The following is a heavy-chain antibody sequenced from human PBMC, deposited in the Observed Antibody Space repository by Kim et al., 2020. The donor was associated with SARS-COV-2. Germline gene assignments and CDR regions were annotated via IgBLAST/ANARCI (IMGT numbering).Heavy chain of an antibody. Sequence: GGSLRLSCATSGFAFSDSPLHWVRQSPGTGLEWVALISSDGTQKNSANSVRGRFTISRDISKRTLFLQMKSLRPEDTAVYYCAKEWAAYSSGTYVFEFWG. J-gene: IGHJ3*01. CDR1: GFAFSDSP. CDR2: ISSDGTQK. V-gene: IGHV3-30*04. CDR3: AKEWAAYSSGTYVFEF. D-gene: IGHD3-10*01.